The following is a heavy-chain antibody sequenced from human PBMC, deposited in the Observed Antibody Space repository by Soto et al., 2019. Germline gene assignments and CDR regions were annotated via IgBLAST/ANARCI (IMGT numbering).Heavy chain of an antibody. CDR2: ISHSGST. V-gene: IGHV4-34*01. J-gene: IGHJ6*02. Sequence: KPSETLSLTCAVYGGSFSGYYWSWIRQPPGKGLEWIGEISHSGSTNYNPSLKSRVTISVDTSKNQFSLKLSSVTAAGTAVYYCARGPYYGSGSYYGTYDFYGMDVWGQGTTVTVS. CDR1: GGSFSGYY. CDR3: ARGPYYGSGSYYGTYDFYGMDV. D-gene: IGHD3-10*01.